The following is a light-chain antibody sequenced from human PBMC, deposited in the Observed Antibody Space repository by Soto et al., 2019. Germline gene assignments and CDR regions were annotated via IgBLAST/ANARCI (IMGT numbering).Light chain of an antibody. Sequence: SYELTQPPSVSVAPGKTARITCGENNIGSLSVHWYQQKPGQAPVLVIYYDSDRPPGIPERFSGSNSGNTATLTISRVEAGDEADYYCQVWDSSGDVVFGGGTKLTVL. CDR2: YDS. CDR3: QVWDSSGDVV. J-gene: IGLJ2*01. V-gene: IGLV3-21*04. CDR1: NIGSLS.